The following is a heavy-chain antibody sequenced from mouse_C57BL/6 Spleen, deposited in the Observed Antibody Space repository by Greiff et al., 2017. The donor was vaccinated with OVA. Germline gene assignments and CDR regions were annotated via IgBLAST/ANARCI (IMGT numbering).Heavy chain of an antibody. CDR2: ISDGGSYT. V-gene: IGHV5-4*01. CDR3: ARDGDDYDYYAMDY. Sequence: EVHLVESGGGLVKPGGSLKLSCAASGFTFSSYAMSWVRQTPEKRLEWVATISDGGSYTYYPDNVKGRFTISRDNAKNNQYLQMSHMKSEDTATDYCARDGDDYDYYAMDYWGQGTTVTVSS. D-gene: IGHD2-4*01. J-gene: IGHJ4*01. CDR1: GFTFSSYA.